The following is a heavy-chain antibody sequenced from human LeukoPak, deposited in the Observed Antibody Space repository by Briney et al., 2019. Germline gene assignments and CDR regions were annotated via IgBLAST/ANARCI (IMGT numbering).Heavy chain of an antibody. V-gene: IGHV3-48*02. CDR2: ISSSSSTI. CDR3: ARGWGCTGGSCYYDY. CDR1: GFTFSSYS. J-gene: IGHJ4*02. D-gene: IGHD2-15*01. Sequence: GGSLRLSCAASGFTFSSYSLNWVRQAPGKGLEWVSYISSSSSTIYYADSVKGRFTISRDNAKNPLFLQMNSLRDEDTAVYYCARGWGCTGGSCYYDYWGQGTLVTVSS.